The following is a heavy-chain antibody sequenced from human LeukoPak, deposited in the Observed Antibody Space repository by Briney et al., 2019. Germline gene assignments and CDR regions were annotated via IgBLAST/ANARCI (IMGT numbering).Heavy chain of an antibody. CDR1: GGSISSYY. V-gene: IGHV4-59*08. J-gene: IGHJ4*02. CDR2: IHYTGST. CDR3: ARVRQQLVLGY. Sequence: SETLSLTCTVSGGSISSYYWSWIRQSPGKGLECIGYIHYTGSTYYNPSLKSRVTISVDTSKNQFSLKLSSVTAADTAVYYCARVRQQLVLGYWGQGTLVTVSS. D-gene: IGHD6-13*01.